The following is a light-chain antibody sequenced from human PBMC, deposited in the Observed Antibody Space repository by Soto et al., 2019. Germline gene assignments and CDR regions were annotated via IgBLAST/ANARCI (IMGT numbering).Light chain of an antibody. CDR3: QQYGSTTYT. V-gene: IGKV3-20*01. CDR1: QSVSNNY. J-gene: IGKJ2*01. Sequence: EIVLTQSPGTLSLSPGERATLSCRASQSVSNNYLAWYQQKPGQAPRLLIYRASSRATGIPDRFSGSGSGTDFTLPISRLEPEDFAVYYCQQYGSTTYTFGQGTELEIK. CDR2: RAS.